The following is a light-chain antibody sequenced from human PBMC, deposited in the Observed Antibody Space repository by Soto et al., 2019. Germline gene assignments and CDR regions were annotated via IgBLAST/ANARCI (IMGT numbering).Light chain of an antibody. J-gene: IGLJ1*01. CDR3: CSYAGSYTYV. Sequence: QSVRSQPRSVSGSPGQSVTISCTGSSSDVGDYIYVSWYQQHPGKAPKLMIYDVPKRPSGVPDRFSGSKSGNTASLTISGLQAEDEADYYCCSYAGSYTYVFGTGTKVTVL. V-gene: IGLV2-11*01. CDR2: DVP. CDR1: SSDVGDYIY.